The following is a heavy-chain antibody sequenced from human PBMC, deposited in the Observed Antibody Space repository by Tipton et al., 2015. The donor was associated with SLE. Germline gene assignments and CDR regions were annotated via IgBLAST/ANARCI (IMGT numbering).Heavy chain of an antibody. V-gene: IGHV4-39*07. D-gene: IGHD6-6*01. Sequence: TLSLTCTVSGGSIRSYYWGWIRPPPGKGLEWIGSIYYSGSTYYNPSLKSRVTISVDTSKNQFSLKLSSVTAADTAVYYCARDFTYSSSSGDPFDIWGQGTMVTVSS. CDR3: ARDFTYSSSSGDPFDI. CDR1: GGSIRSYY. J-gene: IGHJ3*02. CDR2: IYYSGST.